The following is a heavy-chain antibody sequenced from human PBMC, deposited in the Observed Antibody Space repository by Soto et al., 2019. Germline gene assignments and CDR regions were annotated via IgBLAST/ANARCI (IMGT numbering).Heavy chain of an antibody. D-gene: IGHD1-26*01. V-gene: IGHV3-15*07. CDR2: IKSKTDGGTT. CDR1: RFTFSNAC. J-gene: IGHJ6*02. Sequence: GGSLRLSCAASRFTFSNACMYWVRQAPGKGLEWVGCIKSKTDGGTTDYAAPRKGRFTISRDDSQNTLYLQMNSLKTEDTAVYYCTTAKWENYYYGMDVWGQGTTVTVSS. CDR3: TTAKWENYYYGMDV.